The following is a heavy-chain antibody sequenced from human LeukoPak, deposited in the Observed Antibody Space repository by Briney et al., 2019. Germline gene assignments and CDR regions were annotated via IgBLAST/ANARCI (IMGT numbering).Heavy chain of an antibody. CDR2: IYFNGST. CDR1: GGPIGSGLYS. J-gene: IGHJ4*02. Sequence: SETLSLTCAVSGGPIGSGLYSWTWIRQHPGKGLEWIGSIYFNGSTYYNPSLERRLTISGDASKTHFSLKVYSVSAADTAVYYCAAYTIFGVAYWCQGTLVAVSS. V-gene: IGHV4-31*11. CDR3: AAYTIFGVAY. D-gene: IGHD3-3*01.